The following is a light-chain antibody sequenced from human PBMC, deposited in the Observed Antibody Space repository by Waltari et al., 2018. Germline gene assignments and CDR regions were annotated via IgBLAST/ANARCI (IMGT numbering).Light chain of an antibody. Sequence: TISCSGIRSNIGHNAVNWYQQFPGRAPKLLIYYDDLLPPGFSDRFSGSKSGTSASLAISGLQSEDEAYYYCASWDDDLSGVVFGGGTKLTVL. CDR2: YDD. J-gene: IGLJ2*01. CDR3: ASWDDDLSGVV. CDR1: RSNIGHNA. V-gene: IGLV1-36*01.